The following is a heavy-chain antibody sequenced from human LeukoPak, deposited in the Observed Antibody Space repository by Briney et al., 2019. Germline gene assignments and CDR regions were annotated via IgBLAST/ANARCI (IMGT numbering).Heavy chain of an antibody. D-gene: IGHD3-3*01. CDR1: GFTFYDYA. J-gene: IGHJ3*02. CDR2: ISWNSGSI. CDR3: AKDISITIFGVVSSHAFDI. Sequence: GGSLRLSCAASGFTFYDYAMHWVRQAPGKGLEWVSGISWNSGSIGYADSVKGRFTISRDNAKNSLYLQMNSLRAEDTALYYCAKDISITIFGVVSSHAFDIWGQGTMVTVSS. V-gene: IGHV3-9*01.